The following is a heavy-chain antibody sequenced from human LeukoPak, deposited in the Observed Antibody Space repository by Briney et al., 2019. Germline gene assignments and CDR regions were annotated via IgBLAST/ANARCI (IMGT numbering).Heavy chain of an antibody. CDR3: ARVHITMVRGVIITYYFVY. D-gene: IGHD3-10*01. J-gene: IGHJ4*02. CDR1: GGSFSGYY. V-gene: IGHV4-34*01. Sequence: SETLSLTCAVYGGSFSGYYWSWIRQPPGKGLEWIGEINHSGSTNYNPSLKSRVTISVDTSKNQFSLKLSSVTAADTAVYYCARVHITMVRGVIITYYFVYWGQGTLVTVSS. CDR2: INHSGST.